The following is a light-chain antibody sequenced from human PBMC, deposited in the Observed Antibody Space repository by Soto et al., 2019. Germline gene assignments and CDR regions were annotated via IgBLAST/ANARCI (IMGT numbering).Light chain of an antibody. CDR1: QSVSSSY. CDR2: GAS. CDR3: QQYGSSPPWT. J-gene: IGKJ1*01. V-gene: IGKV3-20*01. Sequence: EIVLTQSPGTLSLSPGERATLSCRASQSVSSSYLAWYQQKPGQAPRLLIYGASSRATGIPDRFSGSGSGIDFTLTISRLEPEDFAVYYCQQYGSSPPWTFGKGTKVEIK.